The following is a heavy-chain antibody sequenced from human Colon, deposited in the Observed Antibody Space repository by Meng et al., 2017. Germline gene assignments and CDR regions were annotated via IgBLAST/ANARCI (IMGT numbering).Heavy chain of an antibody. CDR3: ARDERGGPYYFDY. Sequence: QVQLVQAGAGLKNPGASLKVSCQASGYSFTSYGMHWLRQAPGQRPEWMGWIYPADGNRRYSQKFQDRLTITTDTFARTAYMELSSLRSEDTAVYFCARDERGGPYYFDYWGQGTLVTVSS. CDR1: GYSFTSYG. V-gene: IGHV1-3*01. J-gene: IGHJ4*02. CDR2: IYPADGNR.